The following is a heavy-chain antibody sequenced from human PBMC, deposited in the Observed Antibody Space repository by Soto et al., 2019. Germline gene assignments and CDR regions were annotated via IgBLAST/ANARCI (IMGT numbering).Heavy chain of an antibody. CDR3: AKDFEDILTGSPYYYGRDV. CDR2: ISYDGSNK. D-gene: IGHD3-9*01. V-gene: IGHV3-30*18. J-gene: IGHJ6*02. CDR1: VFTFSSYG. Sequence: PGGSLRLSCASSVFTFSSYGMHCVRHSPGKWLEWVAVISYDGSNKYYADSVKGRFTISRDNSKNTLYLQMNSLRAEDTAVYYCAKDFEDILTGSPYYYGRDVWGQGTTVTVXS.